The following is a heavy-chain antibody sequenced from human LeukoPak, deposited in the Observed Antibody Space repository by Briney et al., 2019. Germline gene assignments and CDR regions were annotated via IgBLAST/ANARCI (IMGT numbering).Heavy chain of an antibody. Sequence: GGSLRLSCAASGLTFSSYAMSWVRQAPGKGLEWVSAISGSGGSTYYADSVKGRFTISRDNSKNTLYLQMDSLRAEDTAVYYCAKAGYSSSHFDYWGQGTLVTASS. J-gene: IGHJ4*02. V-gene: IGHV3-23*01. CDR1: GLTFSSYA. D-gene: IGHD6-13*01. CDR3: AKAGYSSSHFDY. CDR2: ISGSGGST.